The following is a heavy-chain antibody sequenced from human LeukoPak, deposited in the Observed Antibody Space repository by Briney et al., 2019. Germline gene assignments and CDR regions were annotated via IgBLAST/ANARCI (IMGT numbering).Heavy chain of an antibody. CDR1: GDSITFGYY. V-gene: IGHV4-39*01. CDR3: ARHKDYYYSYMDV. J-gene: IGHJ6*03. CDR2: IYYSGST. Sequence: SETLSLTCTVSGDSITFGYYWGWIRQPPGKGLKWIGSIYYSGSTYYNPSLTSRVTISVDTSKNQFSLKLSSVTAADTAVYYCARHKDYYYSYMDVWGKGTTVTISS.